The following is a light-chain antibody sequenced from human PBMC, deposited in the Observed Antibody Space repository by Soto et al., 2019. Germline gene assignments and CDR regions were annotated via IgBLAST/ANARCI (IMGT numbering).Light chain of an antibody. CDR1: QSVSSH. CDR3: QQYDKWPIT. J-gene: IGKJ5*01. CDR2: GAS. Sequence: EIVLTQSPGTLSLSPGERATLSCRASQSVSSHLAWYQQKPGQAPRLLIYGASTRATGVPARFSGSGSETEFTLTISSLQSEDFAVYSCQQYDKWPITFGQGTRLEIK. V-gene: IGKV3-15*01.